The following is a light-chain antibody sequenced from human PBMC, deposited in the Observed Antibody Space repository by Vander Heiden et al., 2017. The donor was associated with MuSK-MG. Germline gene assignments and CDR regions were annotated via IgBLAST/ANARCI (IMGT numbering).Light chain of an antibody. Sequence: DVVMTQSPLSLPVTLGQPASIPCRSSQSLVYSDGSTFLTWFQQRPGQSPRRLFYRVSNRDSGVPDRFSGSGSGTDFTLRISRVEAEDVGVYYCRQGTHWPYTFGQGTKLEIK. CDR2: RVS. V-gene: IGKV2-30*01. J-gene: IGKJ2*01. CDR3: RQGTHWPYT. CDR1: QSLVYSDGSTF.